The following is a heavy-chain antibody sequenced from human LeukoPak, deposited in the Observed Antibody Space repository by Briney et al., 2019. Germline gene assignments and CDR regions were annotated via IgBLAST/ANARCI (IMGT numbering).Heavy chain of an antibody. CDR2: IYSGGST. D-gene: IGHD5-18*01. Sequence: PGGSLRLSCAASGFTVSSNYMSWVRQAPGKGLEWVSVIYSGGSTYYADSVKGRFTISRDNSKNTLYLQMNSLRAEDTAVYYCARDSNLDTDMANDYWGQGTLVTVSS. CDR3: ARDSNLDTDMANDY. V-gene: IGHV3-53*01. J-gene: IGHJ4*02. CDR1: GFTVSSNY.